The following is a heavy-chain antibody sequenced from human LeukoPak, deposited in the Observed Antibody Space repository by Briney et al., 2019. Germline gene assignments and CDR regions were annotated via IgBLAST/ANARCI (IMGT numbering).Heavy chain of an antibody. J-gene: IGHJ6*04. CDR3: AREEHYDFWSGYYYYYGMDV. CDR1: GFTFSSYW. Sequence: GGSLRLSCAASGFTFSSYWMSWVRQAPGKGLEWVANIKQDGSEKYYVDSVKGRFTISRDNAKNSLYLQMNSLRAEDTAVYYCAREEHYDFWSGYYYYYGMDVWGKGTTVTVSS. CDR2: IKQDGSEK. D-gene: IGHD3-3*01. V-gene: IGHV3-7*01.